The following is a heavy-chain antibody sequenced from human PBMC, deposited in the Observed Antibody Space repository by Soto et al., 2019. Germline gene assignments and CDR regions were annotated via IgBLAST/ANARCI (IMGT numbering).Heavy chain of an antibody. J-gene: IGHJ4*02. CDR2: IWYDGSNK. CDR3: AKNAYCSGGSCYRALSY. CDR1: GFTFSSYG. D-gene: IGHD2-15*01. Sequence: ESVGGVVQPGRSLRLSCAASGFTFSSYGIHWVRQAPGKGLEWVAVIWYDGSNKYYADSVKGRFTISRDNSKNTLYLQMDSLRAEDTAVYYCAKNAYCSGGSCYRALSYWGQGTLVTVSS. V-gene: IGHV3-33*06.